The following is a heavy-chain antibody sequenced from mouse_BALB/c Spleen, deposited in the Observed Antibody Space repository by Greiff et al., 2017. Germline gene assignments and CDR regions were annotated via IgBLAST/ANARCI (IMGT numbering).Heavy chain of an antibody. CDR2: IWSGGST. V-gene: IGHV2-2*02. CDR3: ARAYGYDGGFAY. J-gene: IGHJ3*01. Sequence: VQGVESGPGLVQPSQSLSITCKVSGFSLTSYGVHWVRQSPGKGLEWLGVIWSGGSTDYNAAFISRLSISKDNSKSQVFFKMNSLQANDTAIYYCARAYGYDGGFAYWGQGTLVTVSA. D-gene: IGHD2-2*01. CDR1: GFSLTSYG.